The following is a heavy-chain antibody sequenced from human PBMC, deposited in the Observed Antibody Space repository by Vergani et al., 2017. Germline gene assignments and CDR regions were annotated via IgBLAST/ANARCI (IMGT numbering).Heavy chain of an antibody. J-gene: IGHJ4*02. D-gene: IGHD3-10*01. V-gene: IGHV1-69*13. Sequence: QVQLVQSGAEVKKPGSSVKVSCKASGGTFSSYAISWVRQAPGQGLEWMGRIIPIFGTANYAQKFQGRVTITADESTSTAYMELSSLRSEDTAGYYCARDLGYYYGSGSYAHFDYWGQGTLVTVSS. CDR1: GGTFSSYA. CDR2: IIPIFGTA. CDR3: ARDLGYYYGSGSYAHFDY.